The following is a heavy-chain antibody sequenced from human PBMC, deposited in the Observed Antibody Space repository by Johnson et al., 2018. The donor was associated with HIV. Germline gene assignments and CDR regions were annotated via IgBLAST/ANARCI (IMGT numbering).Heavy chain of an antibody. CDR3: ATFGGGSFHAFDI. Sequence: EQLVESGGGLVQPGGSLRLSCAASGFTFSSYWMGWVRQAPGKGLEWVPNIKQDGSEKYYVDSLKGRFTISRDNAKNSLYLQMNSLRAEDTAVYYCATFGGGSFHAFDIWGQGTMVTVSS. CDR1: GFTFSSYW. V-gene: IGHV3-7*05. CDR2: IKQDGSEK. J-gene: IGHJ3*02. D-gene: IGHD1-26*01.